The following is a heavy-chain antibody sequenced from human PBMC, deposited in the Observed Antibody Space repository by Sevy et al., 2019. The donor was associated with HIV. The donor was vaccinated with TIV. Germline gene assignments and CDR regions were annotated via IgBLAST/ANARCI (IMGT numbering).Heavy chain of an antibody. V-gene: IGHV3-30-3*01. Sequence: GGSLRLSCKASGFTFSDFWMQWVRQAPGKGLEWVATISYDGSNKHYADSVKGRFTLSRDNSKNSLFLQMNSLRAEDTAVYYCALERLSSNVAEYFQNWGQGTLVTVSS. D-gene: IGHD1-1*01. CDR2: ISYDGSNK. CDR1: GFTFSDFW. J-gene: IGHJ1*01. CDR3: ALERLSSNVAEYFQN.